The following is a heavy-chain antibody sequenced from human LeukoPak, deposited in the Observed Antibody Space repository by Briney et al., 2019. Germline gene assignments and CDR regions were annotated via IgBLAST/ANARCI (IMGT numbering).Heavy chain of an antibody. D-gene: IGHD2-21*01. V-gene: IGHV3-11*06. J-gene: IGHJ4*02. CDR3: ARLLGRSFDY. CDR2: ISSTGSYT. CDR1: GFTLSVYY. Sequence: GGSLRLSCEASGFTLSVYYMSWFRQAPGKGLEWIGYISSTGSYTTYADSVRGRFTISRDNAKNFLFLQMNGLRDEDTAVYYCARLLGRSFDYWGQGTLVTVSS.